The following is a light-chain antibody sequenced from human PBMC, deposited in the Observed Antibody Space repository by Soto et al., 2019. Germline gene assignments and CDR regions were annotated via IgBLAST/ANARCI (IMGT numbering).Light chain of an antibody. CDR2: EVS. CDR3: CSYAGSSTYV. Sequence: QSALTQPASVSGSPGQSITISCTGTSSDVGSYNLVSWYQQHPGKAPKLMIYEVSKRPSGVSNRFSGSKSGNTASLTISGLQAEEEADYSCCSYAGSSTYVFGTG. J-gene: IGLJ1*01. CDR1: SSDVGSYNL. V-gene: IGLV2-23*02.